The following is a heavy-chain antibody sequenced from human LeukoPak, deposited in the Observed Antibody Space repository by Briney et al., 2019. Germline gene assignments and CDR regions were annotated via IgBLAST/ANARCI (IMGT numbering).Heavy chain of an antibody. V-gene: IGHV4-4*07. D-gene: IGHD6-13*01. CDR3: ARRAAAGWGGDAFDI. CDR2: IYTSGST. Sequence: PSETLSLTCTVSGGSISSYYWSWIRQPAGKGLEWIGRIYTSGSTNYNPSLKSRVTMSVDTSKNQFSLKLSSVTAADTAVYYCARRAAAGWGGDAFDIWGQGTMVTVSS. J-gene: IGHJ3*02. CDR1: GGSISSYY.